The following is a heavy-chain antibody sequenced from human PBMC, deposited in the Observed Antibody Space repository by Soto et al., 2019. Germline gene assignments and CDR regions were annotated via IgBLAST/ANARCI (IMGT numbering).Heavy chain of an antibody. CDR3: ATVRSRWNIDY. CDR2: IYYSGST. D-gene: IGHD6-13*01. Sequence: QVQLQESGPGLVKPSQTLSLTCTVSGGSISTDDHYWTWIRQPPGKGLEWIGYIYYSGSTHYNPSLKSRLVISLDTSKNQFSLQLTSVTAADTAVYYCATVRSRWNIDYWGQGTLVTVSS. V-gene: IGHV4-30-4*01. J-gene: IGHJ4*02. CDR1: GGSISTDDHY.